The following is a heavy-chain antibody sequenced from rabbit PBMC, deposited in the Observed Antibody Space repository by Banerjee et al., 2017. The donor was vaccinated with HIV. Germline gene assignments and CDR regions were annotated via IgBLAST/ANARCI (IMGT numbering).Heavy chain of an antibody. Sequence: QSLEESGGDLVKPGASLTLTCTASGFSFSSGYDMCWVRQAPGKGLEWIACIYTGDGNTYYASWAKGRFTISKASSTTVTLQMTSLTAADTATYFCARHVAGASNAFDPWGPGTLVTVS. CDR3: ARHVAGASNAFDP. CDR1: GFSFSSGYD. V-gene: IGHV1S40*01. D-gene: IGHD4-1*01. CDR2: IYTGDGNT. J-gene: IGHJ2*01.